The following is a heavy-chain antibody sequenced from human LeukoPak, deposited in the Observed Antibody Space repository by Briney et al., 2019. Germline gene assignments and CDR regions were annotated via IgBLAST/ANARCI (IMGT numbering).Heavy chain of an antibody. Sequence: GGSLGLSCAASGFTFSSYAMSWVRQAPGKGLEWVGFIRSKAYGGTTEYAASVKGRFTISRDDSKSIAYLQMNSLKTEDTAVYYCTRDCSGGSCYPLGQGTLVTVSS. V-gene: IGHV3-49*04. CDR3: TRDCSGGSCYP. CDR1: GFTFSSYA. D-gene: IGHD2-15*01. J-gene: IGHJ5*02. CDR2: IRSKAYGGTT.